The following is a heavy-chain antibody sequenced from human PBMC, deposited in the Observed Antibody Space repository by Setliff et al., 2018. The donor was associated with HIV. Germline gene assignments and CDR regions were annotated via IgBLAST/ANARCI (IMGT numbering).Heavy chain of an antibody. D-gene: IGHD3-3*01. Sequence: SETLSLTCNVSGASISNNYWSWVRQSPGKTLEWIGYIYDSGSAIYNPSFRSRVTISLETSKNQFSLKMTSVTAADKAVYYCARQGGFWDPYFSQSYYYYYMDVWGKGTTVTVAS. CDR1: GASISNNY. J-gene: IGHJ6*03. CDR2: IYDSGSA. CDR3: ARQGGFWDPYFSQSYYYYYMDV. V-gene: IGHV4-59*08.